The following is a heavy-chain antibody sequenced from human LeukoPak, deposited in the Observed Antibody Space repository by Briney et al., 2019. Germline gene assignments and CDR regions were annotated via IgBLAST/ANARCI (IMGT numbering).Heavy chain of an antibody. CDR3: ARDHYYDSSGYSYGMDV. V-gene: IGHV3-48*03. D-gene: IGHD3-22*01. CDR1: GFTFSSYE. CDR2: ISSSDSGDSTI. J-gene: IGHJ6*02. Sequence: SGGSLRLSCVASGFTFSSYEMNWVRQAPGEGLEGVSYISSSDSGDSTIYYADSVKGRFTISRDDAKNSLYLQMNSLRAEDTAVYYCARDHYYDSSGYSYGMDVWGQGTTVTVSS.